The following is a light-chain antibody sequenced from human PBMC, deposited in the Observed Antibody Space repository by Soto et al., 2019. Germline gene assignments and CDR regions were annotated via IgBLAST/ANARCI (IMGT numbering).Light chain of an antibody. CDR3: SSYTSSSPL. Sequence: QSALTQPASVSGSPGQSITISCTGTSSDVGDYNYVSWYQQHPRKAPKLMIYDVSNRPSGVSNRFSGSKSGNTASLTISGLQAEDEADYYCSSYTSSSPLFGGGTKLTVL. CDR2: DVS. J-gene: IGLJ2*01. CDR1: SSDVGDYNY. V-gene: IGLV2-14*01.